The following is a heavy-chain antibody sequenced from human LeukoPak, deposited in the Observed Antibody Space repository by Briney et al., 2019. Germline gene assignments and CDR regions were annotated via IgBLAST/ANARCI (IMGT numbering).Heavy chain of an antibody. Sequence: ASVKVSCKTSGYTFTNYYIHWVRQAPGQGLEWMGRIDPNTGGTKSAKNFQGRVTMTRDTSISTAYMALSGLRSDDTAVYYCASLYDIVGTTVDYWGQGTLVAVSS. J-gene: IGHJ4*02. CDR2: IDPNTGGT. V-gene: IGHV1-2*06. CDR3: ASLYDIVGTTVDY. D-gene: IGHD1-26*01. CDR1: GYTFTNYY.